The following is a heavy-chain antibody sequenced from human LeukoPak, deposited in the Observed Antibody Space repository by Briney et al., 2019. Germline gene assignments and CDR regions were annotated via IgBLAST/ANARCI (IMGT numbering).Heavy chain of an antibody. CDR1: GFTFSDYY. V-gene: IGHV3-30*03. CDR2: ISYDGSNK. Sequence: PGGSLRLSCAASGFTFSDYYMSWVRQAPGKGLEWVAVISYDGSNKYYADSVKGRFTISRDNSKNTLYLQMNSLRAEDTAVYYCALRIQSTAIDYWGQGTLVTVSS. J-gene: IGHJ4*02. D-gene: IGHD4-11*01. CDR3: ALRIQSTAIDY.